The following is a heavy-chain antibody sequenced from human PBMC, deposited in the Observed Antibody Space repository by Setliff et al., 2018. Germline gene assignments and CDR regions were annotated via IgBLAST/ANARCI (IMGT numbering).Heavy chain of an antibody. V-gene: IGHV3-30*02. Sequence: PGGSLRLSCAASGFVFGTYGMHWVRQAPGKGLDWVASVRFDGSYKVYADSVKGRFTISRDNSENTLFLQMTSLIHGDMGVYYCVRGNYDDEDYREYFRHWGQGGRVTVSA. CDR3: VRGNYDDEDYREYFRH. CDR2: VRFDGSYK. CDR1: GFVFGTYG. D-gene: IGHD3-22*01. J-gene: IGHJ1*01.